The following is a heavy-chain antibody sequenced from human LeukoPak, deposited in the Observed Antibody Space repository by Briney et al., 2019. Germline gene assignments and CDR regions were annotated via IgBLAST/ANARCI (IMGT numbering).Heavy chain of an antibody. CDR3: AKDGALSTSWYFYCDY. CDR1: GFTFSSFA. D-gene: IGHD2-2*01. V-gene: IGHV3-23*01. Sequence: GGSLRLSCAASGFTFSSFAMSWVRQAPGKGLEWVSTITHSGDTTYSADSVKGRFTISRDNSKNTLYLQMNSLRAEDTAVYYCAKDGALSTSWYFYCDYWGQGTLVTVSS. CDR2: ITHSGDTT. J-gene: IGHJ4*02.